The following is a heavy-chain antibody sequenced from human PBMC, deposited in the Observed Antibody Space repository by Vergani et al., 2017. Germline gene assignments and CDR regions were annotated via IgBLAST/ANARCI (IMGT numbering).Heavy chain of an antibody. CDR3: ARGGDGYNTRGSFFDY. D-gene: IGHD5-24*01. V-gene: IGHV1-69*01. Sequence: QVQLVQSGAKVKKPGSSVKVSCKASGGTFSSYAISWVRQAPGQGLEWMGGIIPIFGTANYAQKFQGRVTITADESTSTAYMELSSLRSEDTAVYYCARGGDGYNTRGSFFDYWGQGTLVTVSS. CDR1: GGTFSSYA. CDR2: IIPIFGTA. J-gene: IGHJ4*02.